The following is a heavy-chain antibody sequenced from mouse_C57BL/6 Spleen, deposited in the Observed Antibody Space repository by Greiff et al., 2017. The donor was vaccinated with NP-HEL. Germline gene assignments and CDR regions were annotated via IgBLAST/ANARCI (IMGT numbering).Heavy chain of an antibody. CDR1: GFTFSSYG. J-gene: IGHJ1*03. CDR3: ARPNAVRYFDV. Sequence: EVQLVESGGDLVKPGGSLKLSCAASGFTFSSYGMSWVRQTPDKRLEWVATISRGGSYTYYPDSVKGRFTISRDNAKNTPYLQMSSLKSEDTAMYYCARPNAVRYFDVWGTGTTVTVSS. V-gene: IGHV5-6*01. CDR2: ISRGGSYT.